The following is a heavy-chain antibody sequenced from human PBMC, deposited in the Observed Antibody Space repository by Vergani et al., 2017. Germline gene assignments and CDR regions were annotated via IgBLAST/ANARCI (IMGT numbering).Heavy chain of an antibody. CDR2: ISGSGDST. CDR3: AKDVDEWRPYYNGMDV. D-gene: IGHD3-3*01. V-gene: IGHV3-23*01. J-gene: IGHJ6*02. Sequence: EVQLLESGGGLIQPGGSLRLSCVASGFSFRSYAMNWVRQAPGQGPEWVAAISGSGDSTYYADSMKGRFTISRDNSKNTLYLQMNGLGADDTAIYYCAKDVDEWRPYYNGMDVWGQGTTVTVSS. CDR1: GFSFRSYA.